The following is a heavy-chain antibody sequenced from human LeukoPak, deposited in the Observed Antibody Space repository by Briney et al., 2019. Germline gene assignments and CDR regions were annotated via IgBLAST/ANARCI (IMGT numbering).Heavy chain of an antibody. Sequence: GGSLRLSCAASGFTFDDHGMTWVRQAPGKGLEWDSGINWNGDSTGYADSVKGRFTISRDNAKNSLYLQMNSLRAEDTALYYCAKALSVAVPGYFDYWGQGTLVTVSS. CDR3: AKALSVAVPGYFDY. D-gene: IGHD2-21*01. J-gene: IGHJ4*02. V-gene: IGHV3-20*04. CDR2: INWNGDST. CDR1: GFTFDDHG.